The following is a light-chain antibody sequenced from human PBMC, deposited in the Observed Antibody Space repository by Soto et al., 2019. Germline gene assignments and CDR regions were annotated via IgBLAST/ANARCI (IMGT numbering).Light chain of an antibody. CDR2: DVT. CDR3: CSYTGSYSYV. Sequence: QSALTQPHSVSGSPGQSVTISCTGTSSEVGGYSYVSWYQQHPGKAPQLIIYDVTERPSGVPDRFSGSKSGNTASLTISGLQAEDEADYYCCSYTGSYSYVFGIGTKLTVL. V-gene: IGLV2-11*01. J-gene: IGLJ1*01. CDR1: SSEVGGYSY.